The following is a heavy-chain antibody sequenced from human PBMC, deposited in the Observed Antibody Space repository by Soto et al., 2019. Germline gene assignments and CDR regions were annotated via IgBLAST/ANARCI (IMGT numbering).Heavy chain of an antibody. Sequence: ASVKVSFKASGYTFTSYSISWVRQAPGQGLEWMGWISAYNGNTNYAQKLHGRVTMTTDTSTSTAYMELRSLRSDATAVYYCARDPGGSYYYYYGMDVWGQGTTVTVSS. CDR1: GYTFTSYS. CDR3: ARDPGGSYYYYYGMDV. CDR2: ISAYNGNT. D-gene: IGHD1-26*01. J-gene: IGHJ6*02. V-gene: IGHV1-18*04.